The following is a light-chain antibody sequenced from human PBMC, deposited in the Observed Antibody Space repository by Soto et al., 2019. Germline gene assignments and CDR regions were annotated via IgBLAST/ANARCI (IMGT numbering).Light chain of an antibody. V-gene: IGKV1-9*01. CDR2: AAS. CDR1: QGVNSY. CDR3: QQYNSYSLT. J-gene: IGKJ1*01. Sequence: DIQLTQSPSFLSASVGDRVTVTCRASQGVNSYLAWYQQKPGKAPKLLIYAASSLQSGVPSRFSGSGSGTDFTLTISSLQPDDFATYYCQQYNSYSLTFGQGTKVDI.